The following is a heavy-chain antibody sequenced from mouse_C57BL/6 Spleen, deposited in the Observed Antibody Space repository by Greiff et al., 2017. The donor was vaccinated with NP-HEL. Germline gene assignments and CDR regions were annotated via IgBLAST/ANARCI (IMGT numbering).Heavy chain of an antibody. CDR3: VRYGNYYAMDY. CDR1: GFSFNTYA. D-gene: IGHD2-10*02. Sequence: EVQGVESGGGLVQPKGSLKLSCAASGFSFNTYAMNWVRQAPGKGLEWVARIRSKSNNYATYYADSVKDRFTISRDDSESMLYLQMNNLKTEDTAMYYCVRYGNYYAMDYWGQGTSVTVSS. V-gene: IGHV10-1*01. CDR2: IRSKSNNYAT. J-gene: IGHJ4*01.